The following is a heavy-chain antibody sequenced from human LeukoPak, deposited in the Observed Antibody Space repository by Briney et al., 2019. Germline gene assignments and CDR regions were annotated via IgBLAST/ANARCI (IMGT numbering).Heavy chain of an antibody. CDR3: GRGRGNGRPENYFDY. Sequence: ASVKVSCKASGYSFSGYYMHWVRQATGQGLEWMGWMNPNSGNTGYVQKFQGRVTMTRNTSISTAYLELSSLRSEDTAVYYCGRGRGNGRPENYFDYWGQGTLVTVSS. D-gene: IGHD2-8*01. CDR2: MNPNSGNT. J-gene: IGHJ4*02. V-gene: IGHV1-8*02. CDR1: GYSFSGYY.